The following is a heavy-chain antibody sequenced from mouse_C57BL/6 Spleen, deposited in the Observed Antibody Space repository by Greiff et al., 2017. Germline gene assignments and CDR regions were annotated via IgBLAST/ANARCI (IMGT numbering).Heavy chain of an antibody. V-gene: IGHV1-81*01. D-gene: IGHD2-4*01. CDR3: AAIYYDYEGYAMDY. CDR2: IYPRSGNT. CDR1: GYTFTSYG. J-gene: IGHJ4*01. Sequence: VTLQESGAELARPGASVKLSCKASGYTFTSYGISWVKQRTGQGLEWIGEIYPRSGNTYYNEKFKGKATLTADKSSSTAYMELRSLTSEDSAVYFCAAIYYDYEGYAMDYWGQGTSVTVSS.